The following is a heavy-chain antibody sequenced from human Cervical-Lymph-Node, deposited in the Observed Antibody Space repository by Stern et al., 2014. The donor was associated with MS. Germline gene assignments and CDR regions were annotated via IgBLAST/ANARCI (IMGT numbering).Heavy chain of an antibody. V-gene: IGHV1-46*01. CDR1: GYTFTSY. Sequence: VQLVESGAEVKKPGASVKVSCKTSGYTFTSYIHWVRQAPGQGLEWMGIINPSGGSTSYAQKFQDRVTMTRDTSTSTVYMELSSLRSDDTALYYCARVAVAGTAYYYYGMDVWGQGTTVTVSS. CDR2: INPSGGST. CDR3: ARVAVAGTAYYYYGMDV. D-gene: IGHD6-19*01. J-gene: IGHJ6*02.